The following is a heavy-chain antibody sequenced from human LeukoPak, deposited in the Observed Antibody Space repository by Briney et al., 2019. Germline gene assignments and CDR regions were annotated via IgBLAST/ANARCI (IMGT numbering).Heavy chain of an antibody. CDR1: GLIFNNSW. Sequence: PGGSLSLSCAVSGLIFNNSWMRSVSPHPGEGMGWVATIKKDGSEKFYVDSVKCRFTISRDNAKNSLYLRMNSLRAEDTAVYYCARGGFFPDHWGHGTLVTVSS. D-gene: IGHD3-10*01. J-gene: IGHJ4*01. CDR3: ARGGFFPDH. V-gene: IGHV3-7*01. CDR2: IKKDGSEK.